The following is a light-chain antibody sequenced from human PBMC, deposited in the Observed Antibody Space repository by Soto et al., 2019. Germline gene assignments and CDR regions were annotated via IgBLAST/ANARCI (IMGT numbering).Light chain of an antibody. Sequence: QSALTQPPSASGSPGQSVTISCTATMSDVGYYNSVSWYQQQPGKAPKLIIFDVSRRPSGVPHRFSGSKSGNTASLTVSGLQPEDEADYYCSSYSGNSDFLFGGRTKLTVL. CDR2: DVS. J-gene: IGLJ2*01. V-gene: IGLV2-8*01. CDR1: MSDVGYYNS. CDR3: SSYSGNSDFL.